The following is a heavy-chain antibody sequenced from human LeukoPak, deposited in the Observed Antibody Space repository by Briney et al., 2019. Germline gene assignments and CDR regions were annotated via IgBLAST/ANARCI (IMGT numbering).Heavy chain of an antibody. Sequence: ASVKVSCKASGYTFTSYGISWVRQAPGQRLEWMGWISAYNGNTNYAQKLQGRVTMTTDTSTSTAYMELRSLRSDDTAVYYCARGLYGSGWRMYYFDYWGQGTLVTVSS. D-gene: IGHD6-19*01. J-gene: IGHJ4*02. V-gene: IGHV1-18*01. CDR3: ARGLYGSGWRMYYFDY. CDR2: ISAYNGNT. CDR1: GYTFTSYG.